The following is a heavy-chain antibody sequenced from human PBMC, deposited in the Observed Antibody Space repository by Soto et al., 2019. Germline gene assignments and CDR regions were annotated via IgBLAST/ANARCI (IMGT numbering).Heavy chain of an antibody. D-gene: IGHD2-2*01. Sequence: PGGSLRLSCAASGFTFSSYAMHWVRQAPGKGLEWVAVISYDGSNKYYADSVKGRFTISRDNSKNTLYLQMNSLRAEDTAVYYCARANTVPAAIYYYYYGMDVWGQGTTVTVSS. J-gene: IGHJ6*02. CDR3: ARANTVPAAIYYYYYGMDV. CDR1: GFTFSSYA. V-gene: IGHV3-30-3*01. CDR2: ISYDGSNK.